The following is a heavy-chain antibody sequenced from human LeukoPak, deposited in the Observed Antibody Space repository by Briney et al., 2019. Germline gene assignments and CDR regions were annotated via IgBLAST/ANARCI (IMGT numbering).Heavy chain of an antibody. J-gene: IGHJ4*02. V-gene: IGHV5-51*01. D-gene: IGHD6-13*01. CDR1: GYRFSTYW. Sequence: GESLKISCKGSGYRFSTYWIAWVRQLPGKGLEWMGIIYPGDSDIRYSPSFQGQFTISADKSISTAYLQWSSLKASDTAIYYCAGAAAGTAIDSWGQGTLVTVSS. CDR3: AGAAAGTAIDS. CDR2: IYPGDSDI.